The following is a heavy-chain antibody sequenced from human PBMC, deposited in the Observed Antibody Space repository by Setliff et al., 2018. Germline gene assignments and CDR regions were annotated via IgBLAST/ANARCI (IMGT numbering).Heavy chain of an antibody. J-gene: IGHJ5*02. CDR2: INHSGST. CDR1: GGSFSGYY. D-gene: IGHD2-2*01. CDR3: ARGVYCSSTSCSPGLNWFDP. V-gene: IGHV4-34*01. Sequence: SETLSLTCAVYGGSFSGYYWSWSRQPPGKGLEWIGEINHSGSTNYNPSIKSRVTISVDTSKNQFSLKLSSVTAADTAVYYCARGVYCSSTSCSPGLNWFDPWGQGTLVTV.